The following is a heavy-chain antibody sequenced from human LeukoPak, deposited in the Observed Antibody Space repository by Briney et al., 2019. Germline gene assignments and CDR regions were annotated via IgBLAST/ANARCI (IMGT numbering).Heavy chain of an antibody. D-gene: IGHD5-12*01. CDR1: GFTFSSYD. Sequence: GGSLRLSCAASGFTFSSYDMHWVRQATGKGLEWVSAIGTAGDTYYTGSVKGRFTISRENAKNSLYLQMNSLRAGDTAVYYCARGYSGYDLSAFDIWGQGTMVTVSS. J-gene: IGHJ3*02. CDR3: ARGYSGYDLSAFDI. V-gene: IGHV3-13*04. CDR2: IGTAGDT.